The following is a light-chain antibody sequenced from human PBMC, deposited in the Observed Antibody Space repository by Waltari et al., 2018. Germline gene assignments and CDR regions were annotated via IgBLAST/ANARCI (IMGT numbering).Light chain of an antibody. Sequence: SYVLTQPPSVSVAPGQTARLTCGGNDIASKSVHWNQQKPGQAPVVVGYDDTDRPSGIPGRFSGSNSGNTATLIISRVEAGDEADYYCQVWDSGSHHVLFGGGTKLTVL. CDR3: QVWDSGSHHVL. J-gene: IGLJ2*01. V-gene: IGLV3-21*02. CDR1: DIASKS. CDR2: DDT.